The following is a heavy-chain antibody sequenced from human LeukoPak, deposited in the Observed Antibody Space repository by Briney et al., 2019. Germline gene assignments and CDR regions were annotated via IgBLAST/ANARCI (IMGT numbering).Heavy chain of an antibody. V-gene: IGHV3-43*02. D-gene: IGHD3-22*01. CDR2: VSGDGGRT. CDR1: GXSFDDYA. Sequence: SGGSLRLSCAASGXSFDDYAMHWVRQAPGKGLEWVSLVSGDGGRTFYADSVKGRFTISRDNSKNSLYLQMNSVRTEDSALYYCVKDIHDRGYPDYWGQGTLVTVSS. CDR3: VKDIHDRGYPDY. J-gene: IGHJ4*02.